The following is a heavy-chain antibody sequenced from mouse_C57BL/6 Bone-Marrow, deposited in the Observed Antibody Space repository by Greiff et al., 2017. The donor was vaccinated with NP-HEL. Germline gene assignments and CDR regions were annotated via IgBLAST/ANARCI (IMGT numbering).Heavy chain of an antibody. V-gene: IGHV1-26*01. J-gene: IGHJ1*03. Sequence: VQLQQSGPALVKPGASVKISCKASGYTFTDYYMNWVKQSHGKSLEWIGDINPIIGGISYNRKFKGKATLTVDKSSSTADMELLSLTSEDYAVYYCARGYYGRWYFDVWGTGTTVTVSS. CDR2: INPIIGGI. D-gene: IGHD1-1*01. CDR1: GYTFTDYY. CDR3: ARGYYGRWYFDV.